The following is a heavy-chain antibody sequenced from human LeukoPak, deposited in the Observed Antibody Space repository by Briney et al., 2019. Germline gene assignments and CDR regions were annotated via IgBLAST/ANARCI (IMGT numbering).Heavy chain of an antibody. Sequence: PSETLSLTCTVSGYSISRGYYWGWIRQPPGKGLEWIGYVYYSGSTEYNPSLRSRVTISLEMSKHQFSLNLTSVTAADTAVYYCASNTGTVFDYWGQGALVTVSS. D-gene: IGHD7-27*01. V-gene: IGHV4-61*01. CDR3: ASNTGTVFDY. CDR1: GYSISRGYY. CDR2: VYYSGST. J-gene: IGHJ4*02.